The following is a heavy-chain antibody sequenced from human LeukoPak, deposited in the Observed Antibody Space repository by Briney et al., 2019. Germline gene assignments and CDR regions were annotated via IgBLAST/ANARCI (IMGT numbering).Heavy chain of an antibody. J-gene: IGHJ3*02. CDR1: GFTFTTSA. CDR3: AADCGGDCPNDAFDI. Sequence: VASVKVSCKASGFTFTTSAVQWVRQARGQRLEWIGWIVVGSGNTNYIQQFQERVTITRDMSTSTAYMELSSLRSEDTAVYYCAADCGGDCPNDAFDIWGQGTMVTVSS. V-gene: IGHV1-58*01. D-gene: IGHD2-21*02. CDR2: IVVGSGNT.